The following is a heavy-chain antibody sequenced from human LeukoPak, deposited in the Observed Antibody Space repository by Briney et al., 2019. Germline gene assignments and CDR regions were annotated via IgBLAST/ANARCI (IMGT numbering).Heavy chain of an antibody. Sequence: TGGSLRLSCAASGFTFSSYSMNWVRQAPGKGLEWVSSISSSSSYIYYADSVKGRFTISRDNSKNTLYLQMNSLRAEDTAVYYCARGGPPGGRITMTNDAFDIWGQGTMVTVSS. CDR1: GFTFSSYS. CDR3: ARGGPPGGRITMTNDAFDI. V-gene: IGHV3-21*01. CDR2: ISSSSSYI. D-gene: IGHD3-22*01. J-gene: IGHJ3*02.